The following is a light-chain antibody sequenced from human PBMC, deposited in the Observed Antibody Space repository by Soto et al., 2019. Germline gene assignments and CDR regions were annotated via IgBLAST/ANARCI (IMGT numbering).Light chain of an antibody. CDR2: DAS. V-gene: IGKV3-11*01. CDR3: QQRGNWL. CDR1: QSVGNY. Sequence: LTQSPATLSLSPGERATLSCRASQSVGNYLAWYQQKPGQAPRLLIFDASNRATGIPARFSGSGSGTDFTLTISSLEPEDFAVYYCQQRGNWLVGQGTKVEIK. J-gene: IGKJ2*01.